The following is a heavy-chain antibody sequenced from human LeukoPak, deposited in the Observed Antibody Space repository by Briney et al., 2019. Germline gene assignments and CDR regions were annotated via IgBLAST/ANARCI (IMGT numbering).Heavy chain of an antibody. Sequence: PSETLSLTCTVSGGSISSYYWSWIRQPPGKGLEWIGYIYYSGSTNYNPSLKSRVTISVDTSKNQFFLKLSSVTAADTAVYYCARVRYGDYLDYWGQGTLVTVSS. J-gene: IGHJ4*02. CDR3: ARVRYGDYLDY. CDR1: GGSISSYY. CDR2: IYYSGST. D-gene: IGHD4-17*01. V-gene: IGHV4-59*01.